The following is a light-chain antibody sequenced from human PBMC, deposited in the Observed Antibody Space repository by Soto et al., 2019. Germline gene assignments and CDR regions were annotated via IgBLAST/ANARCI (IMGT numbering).Light chain of an antibody. CDR2: RNN. CDR1: SSNIGTNY. CDR3: AAWDDSLSAYV. J-gene: IGLJ1*01. Sequence: QAVVTHPPSASGTPGQRVTISCSGSSSNIGTNYVYWYQQLPGTAPKLLIYRNNQRPSGVPDRFSGSKSGTSASLAISGLRSEDEADYYCAAWDDSLSAYVFGTGTKVTVL. V-gene: IGLV1-47*01.